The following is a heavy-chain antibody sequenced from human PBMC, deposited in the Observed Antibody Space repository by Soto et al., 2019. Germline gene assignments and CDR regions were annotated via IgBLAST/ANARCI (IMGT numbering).Heavy chain of an antibody. V-gene: IGHV3-20*04. CDR3: AKDSIVVVADHFDY. CDR2: ISWNGGST. D-gene: IGHD2-15*01. J-gene: IGHJ4*02. Sequence: PGGSLRLSCAASGFTFYDYGMSCVRQGPGKGLEWVSGISWNGGSTGYASSVKGRFTISRDNAKNSLYLQMNSLRAEDTAVYYCAKDSIVVVADHFDYWGQGTLVTVSS. CDR1: GFTFYDYG.